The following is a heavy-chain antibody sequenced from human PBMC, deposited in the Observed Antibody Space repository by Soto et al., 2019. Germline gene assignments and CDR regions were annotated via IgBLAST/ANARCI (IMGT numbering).Heavy chain of an antibody. CDR3: ARAPLLPSTQRAFDI. CDR1: GGSISSGGYS. V-gene: IGHV4-30-2*01. CDR2: IYHGRST. Sequence: QLQLQESGSGLVKPSQTLSLTCGVSGGSISSGGYSWSWIRQPPGKGLEWIGHIYHGRSTEYTPSLKSRVTLAEDTSTXQFSLKLSSVTSADTAVYYCARAPLLPSTQRAFDIWGQGTMVTVSS. J-gene: IGHJ3*02. D-gene: IGHD3-22*01.